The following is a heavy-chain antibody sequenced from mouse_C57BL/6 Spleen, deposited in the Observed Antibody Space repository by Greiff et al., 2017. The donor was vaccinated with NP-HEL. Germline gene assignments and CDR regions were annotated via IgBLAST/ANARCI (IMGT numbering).Heavy chain of an antibody. Sequence: VQLVESGAELARPGASVKLSCKASGYTFTSYGISWVKQRTGQGLEWIGEIYPRSGNTYYNEKFKGKATLTADKSSSTAYMELRSLTSEDSAVYFCAREQFITTVIEGFAYWGQGTLVTVSA. CDR3: AREQFITTVIEGFAY. CDR2: IYPRSGNT. D-gene: IGHD1-1*01. CDR1: GYTFTSYG. J-gene: IGHJ3*01. V-gene: IGHV1-81*01.